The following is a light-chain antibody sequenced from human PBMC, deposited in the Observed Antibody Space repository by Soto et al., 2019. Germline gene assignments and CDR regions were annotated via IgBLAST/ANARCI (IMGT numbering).Light chain of an antibody. J-gene: IGKJ2*01. CDR1: QTISRN. Sequence: DIQLTQSPSSLSASVGDRVTITCRASQTISRNLNWYQQKPGEAPKLLMYVVSSLQGGVPSRFSGSESGTDYTLTINSLQPDDFATYYCQQSYSLPYTFGQGTKLEIK. CDR2: VVS. V-gene: IGKV1-39*01. CDR3: QQSYSLPYT.